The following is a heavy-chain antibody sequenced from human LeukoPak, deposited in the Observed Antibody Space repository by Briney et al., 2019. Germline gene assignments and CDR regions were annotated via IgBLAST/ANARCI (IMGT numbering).Heavy chain of an antibody. CDR2: IYTSGRT. V-gene: IGHV4-4*07. Sequence: SETLSLTCTVSGGSISSYYWSWIRQPPGKGLEWIGRIYTSGRTNYNPSLKRRVTMSVDTSKNQVSLKLRSVTAEDTAVYYCAGPIAARPFGHYYYYLDDWGKGTTVTVSS. CDR1: GGSISSYY. D-gene: IGHD6-13*01. J-gene: IGHJ6*03. CDR3: AGPIAARPFGHYYYYLDD.